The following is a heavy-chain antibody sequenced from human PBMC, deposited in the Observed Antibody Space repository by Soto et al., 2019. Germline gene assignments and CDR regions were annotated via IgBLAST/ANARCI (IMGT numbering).Heavy chain of an antibody. CDR1: GFTISGKKY. CDR2: LYDLDGS. CDR3: ATWHEREHAYDV. D-gene: IGHD1-1*01. V-gene: IGHV3-53*01. Sequence: GESLKISCAAFGFTISGKKYVAWVRQAPGKGLEWVSALYDLDGSFYAASVKGRFTTSSDSSKTTVYLQMNDLRPDDTAVYYCATWHEREHAYDVWGQGTTVTVSS. J-gene: IGHJ3*01.